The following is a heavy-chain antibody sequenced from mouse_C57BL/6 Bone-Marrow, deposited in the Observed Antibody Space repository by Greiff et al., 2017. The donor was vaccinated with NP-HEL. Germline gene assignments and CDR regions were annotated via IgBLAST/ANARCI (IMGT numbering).Heavy chain of an antibody. D-gene: IGHD2-2*01. CDR1: GYTFTDYE. CDR3: TPSERGLYGYDEGAWFAY. CDR2: IDPETGGT. J-gene: IGHJ3*01. V-gene: IGHV1-15*01. Sequence: VQLQQSGAELVRPGASVTLSCKASGYTFTDYEMHWVKQTPVHGLEWIGAIDPETGGTAYNQKFKGKAILTADKSSSTAYMELRSLTSEDSAVYYCTPSERGLYGYDEGAWFAYWGQGTLVTVSA.